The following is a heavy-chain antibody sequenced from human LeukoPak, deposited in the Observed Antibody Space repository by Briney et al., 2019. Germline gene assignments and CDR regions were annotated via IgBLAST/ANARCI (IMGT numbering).Heavy chain of an antibody. CDR3: ARHAYSGILGGWFDP. Sequence: SETLSLTCTVSGGSISSYYWSWIRQPPGKGLEWIGEIYYSGSTNYNPSLKSRVTISVDTSKMQFSLKLSSVTAADTAVYYCARHAYSGILGGWFDPWGQGTLVTVSS. V-gene: IGHV4-59*08. J-gene: IGHJ5*02. CDR2: IYYSGST. D-gene: IGHD2-21*01. CDR1: GGSISSYY.